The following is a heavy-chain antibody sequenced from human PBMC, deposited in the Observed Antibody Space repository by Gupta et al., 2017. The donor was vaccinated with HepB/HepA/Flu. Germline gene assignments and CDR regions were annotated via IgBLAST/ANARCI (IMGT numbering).Heavy chain of an antibody. CDR3: AKDPLVVVAASFFDY. D-gene: IGHD2-15*01. CDR1: GFTFTSYA. J-gene: IGHJ4*02. Sequence: EVQLLESGGGLVQPGGSLRLSCEASGFTFTSYAMSWVRQAPGKGLEWVSAISGSGGSTYYADSVKGRFTISRDNSKNTLYLQMNSLRAEDTAVYYCAKDPLVVVAASFFDYWGQGTLVTVSS. V-gene: IGHV3-23*01. CDR2: ISGSGGST.